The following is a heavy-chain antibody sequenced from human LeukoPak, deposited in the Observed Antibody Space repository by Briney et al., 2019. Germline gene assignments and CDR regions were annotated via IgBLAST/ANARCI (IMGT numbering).Heavy chain of an antibody. D-gene: IGHD1-1*01. CDR3: ARARTTYYYYYMDV. CDR1: GGSFSGYY. CDR2: INHSGST. J-gene: IGHJ6*03. Sequence: KPSETLSLTCAVYGGSFSGYYWSWIRQPPGKGLEWIGEINHSGSTNYNPSLKGRVTISVDTSKNQFSLKLSSVTAADTAVYYCARARTTYYYYYMDVWAKGPRSPSP. V-gene: IGHV4-34*01.